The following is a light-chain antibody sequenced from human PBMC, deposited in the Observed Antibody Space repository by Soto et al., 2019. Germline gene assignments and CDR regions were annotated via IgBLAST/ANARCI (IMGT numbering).Light chain of an antibody. CDR3: QQYDDWLRLT. CDR2: GAS. Sequence: IVMTQSPATLSVSPGERATLSCRASQSVNIYLAWYQQKPGQAPRLLIFGASSRATGIPARFSGSGSGTEFNLTISSLQSEDFAVYFCQQYDDWLRLTFGGGTKVDIX. J-gene: IGKJ4*01. V-gene: IGKV3D-15*01. CDR1: QSVNIY.